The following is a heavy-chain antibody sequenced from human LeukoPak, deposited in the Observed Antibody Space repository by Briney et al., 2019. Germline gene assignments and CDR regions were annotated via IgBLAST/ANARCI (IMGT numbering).Heavy chain of an antibody. Sequence: SETLSLTCAVSGGSLSSGGYSWSWIRQPPGKGLEWIGYTYHSGSTYYNPSLKSRVTISVDTSKNQFSLKLSSVTAADTAVYYCARHSPNYYDSSGSNFDYWGQGTLVTVSS. CDR1: GGSLSSGGYS. D-gene: IGHD3-22*01. J-gene: IGHJ4*02. CDR2: TYHSGST. CDR3: ARHSPNYYDSSGSNFDY. V-gene: IGHV4-30-2*01.